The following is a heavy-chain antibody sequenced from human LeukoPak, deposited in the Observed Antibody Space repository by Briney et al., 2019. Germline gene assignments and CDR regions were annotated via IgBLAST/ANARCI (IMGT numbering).Heavy chain of an antibody. D-gene: IGHD3-10*01. J-gene: IGHJ4*02. CDR2: IYYSGST. CDR1: GGSISSGDYY. CDR3: AREKGYYGPGSYHSRKPFDY. V-gene: IGHV4-30-4*01. Sequence: SQTLSLTCTVSGGSISSGDYYWSWIRQPPGKGLEWIGYIYYSGSTYYNPSLKSRVTISVDTSKNQFSLKLSSVTAADTAVYYCAREKGYYGPGSYHSRKPFDYWGQGTLVTVSS.